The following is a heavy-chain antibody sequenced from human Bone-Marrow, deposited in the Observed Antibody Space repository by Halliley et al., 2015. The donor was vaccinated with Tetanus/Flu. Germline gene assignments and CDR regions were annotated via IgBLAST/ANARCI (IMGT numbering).Heavy chain of an antibody. V-gene: IGHV3-53*01. CDR2: IYTGERT. CDR1: GFTVTRDY. Sequence: SLRLSCAASGFTVTRDYMTWVRQAPGKGLEWVSVIYTGERTSYADSVKGRFTISRDSSDNTLYLQMNSLRAEDTAVYYCARFTGAWGVNNWGQGTLVTVSS. J-gene: IGHJ4*02. CDR3: ARFTGAWGVNN. D-gene: IGHD3-16*01.